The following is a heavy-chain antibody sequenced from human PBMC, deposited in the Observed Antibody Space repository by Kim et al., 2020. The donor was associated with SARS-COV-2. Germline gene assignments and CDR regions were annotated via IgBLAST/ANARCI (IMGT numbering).Heavy chain of an antibody. D-gene: IGHD3-9*01. V-gene: IGHV1-18*01. CDR2: ISAYNGNT. Sequence: ASVKVSCKASGYTFTSYGISWVRQAPGQGLEWMGWISAYNGNTNYAQKLQGRVTMTTDKSTSTAYMELRSLRSDDTAVYYCARQTLRYFDWVLVDYVDYWDQETLGSVSS. J-gene: IGHJ4*02. CDR3: ARQTLRYFDWVLVDYVDY. CDR1: GYTFTSYG.